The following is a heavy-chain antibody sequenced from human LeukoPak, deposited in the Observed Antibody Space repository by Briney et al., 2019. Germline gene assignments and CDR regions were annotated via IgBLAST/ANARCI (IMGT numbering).Heavy chain of an antibody. V-gene: IGHV3-48*03. D-gene: IGHD6-19*01. J-gene: IGHJ4*02. CDR2: ISSSGSTI. CDR1: GFTFSRYE. Sequence: TGGSLRLSCAASGFTFSRYEMNWVRQAPGKGLEWVSYISSSGSTIYYADSVKGRFTISRDNAKNSLYLQMNSLRAEDTAVYYCARVVAVAGMAYFDYWGQGTLVTVSS. CDR3: ARVVAVAGMAYFDY.